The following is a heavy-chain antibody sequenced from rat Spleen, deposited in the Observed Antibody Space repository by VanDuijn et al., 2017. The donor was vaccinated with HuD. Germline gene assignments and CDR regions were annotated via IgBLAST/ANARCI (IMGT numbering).Heavy chain of an antibody. V-gene: IGHV5-7*01. D-gene: IGHD1-12*03. J-gene: IGHJ2*01. Sequence: EVQLVESGGGLVQPGRSLKLSCTASGFTLSDYYMAWVRQAPKKGLEWGVTISYDDRSTYYRDSVKGRFTISSDNAKSTLYLQMDSLRSEDTATYYCTTEGYYDGYYRYWGQGVMVTVSS. CDR1: GFTLSDYY. CDR3: TTEGYYDGYYRY. CDR2: ISYDDRST.